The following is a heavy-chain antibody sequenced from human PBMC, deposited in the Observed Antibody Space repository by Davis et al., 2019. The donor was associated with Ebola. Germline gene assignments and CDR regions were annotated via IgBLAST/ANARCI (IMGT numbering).Heavy chain of an antibody. CDR3: TTPGGQDSGYDVFDI. CDR2: IIPILGAT. Sequence: SVKVSCKASGGTFSSHAVSWVRQAPGQGLEWMGGIIPILGATNYAQSFQGRVTITADESTSTVYMDLSSLRSEDTALYYCTTPGGQDSGYDVFDIWGQGSMVTVSS. CDR1: GGTFSSHA. V-gene: IGHV1-69*13. D-gene: IGHD5-12*01. J-gene: IGHJ3*02.